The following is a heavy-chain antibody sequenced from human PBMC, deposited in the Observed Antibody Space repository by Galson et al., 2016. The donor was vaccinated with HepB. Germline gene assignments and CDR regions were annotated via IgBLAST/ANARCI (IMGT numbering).Heavy chain of an antibody. V-gene: IGHV3-7*01. CDR2: VKEDGSEK. D-gene: IGHD3-16*02. Sequence: SLRLSCAASGFTFSTYWVTWVRQAPGKGLEWVANVKEDGSEKFYVDSVKGRFTISRDNTQNSLYLQMNSLRADDTAVYYCARIYHDYVWGSYRHVAFDICGQGTMVTVPS. CDR3: ARIYHDYVWGSYRHVAFDI. CDR1: GFTFSTYW. J-gene: IGHJ3*02.